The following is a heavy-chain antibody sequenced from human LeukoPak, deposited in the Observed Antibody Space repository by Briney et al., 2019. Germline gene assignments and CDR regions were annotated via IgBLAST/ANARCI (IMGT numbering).Heavy chain of an antibody. Sequence: SVKVSCKASGGTFSIYAISWVRQAPGQGLEWMGGMIPIFGTANYAQKFQGRVTITADESTSTAYMELSSLRSEDTAVYYCARSRFGELLFSYYYYMDVWGKGTTVTISS. CDR3: ARSRFGELLFSYYYYMDV. J-gene: IGHJ6*03. V-gene: IGHV1-69*01. D-gene: IGHD3-10*01. CDR2: MIPIFGTA. CDR1: GGTFSIYA.